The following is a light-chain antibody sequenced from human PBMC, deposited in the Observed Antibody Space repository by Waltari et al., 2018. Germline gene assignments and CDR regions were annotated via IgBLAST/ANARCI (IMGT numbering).Light chain of an antibody. CDR3: SSYRGSALEL. V-gene: IGLV2-14*03. CDR1: RIDIGAYNC. Sequence: QSALTQPASGSGSPGKSITISCTGTRIDIGAYNCVSWYQQHPGKAPILIIFTVPFRPAGVSHRLSGSKSGNTASLTISGLQAEDEADYFFSSYRGSALELFGGGTRLTVL. CDR2: TVP. J-gene: IGLJ3*02.